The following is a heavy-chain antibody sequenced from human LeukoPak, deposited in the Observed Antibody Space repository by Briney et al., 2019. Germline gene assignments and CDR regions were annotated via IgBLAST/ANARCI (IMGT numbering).Heavy chain of an antibody. J-gene: IGHJ4*02. CDR2: ISSSSYT. CDR3: AREGYYGSGSPPSLYFDY. CDR1: GFTFSDYY. V-gene: IGHV3-11*06. D-gene: IGHD3-10*01. Sequence: GGSLRLSCAASGFTFSDYYMSWIRQAPGKGLEWVSYISSSSYTNYADSVKGRFTISRDNSRSTLYLQMNSLRPEDTAIYYCAREGYYGSGSPPSLYFDYWGQGTLVTVSS.